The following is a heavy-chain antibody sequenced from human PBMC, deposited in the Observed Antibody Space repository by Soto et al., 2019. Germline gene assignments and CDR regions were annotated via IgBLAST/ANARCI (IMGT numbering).Heavy chain of an antibody. D-gene: IGHD3-3*01. J-gene: IGHJ4*02. CDR1: GYTFTSYA. V-gene: IGHV1-3*01. CDR2: INAGNGNT. CDR3: ARMYYDFWSGSLGTFDY. Sequence: ASVKVSCKASGYTFTSYAMHWVRQAPGQRLEWMGWINAGNGNTKYSQRFQGRVTITRDTSASTAYMELSSLRSEDTAVYYCARMYYDFWSGSLGTFDYWGQGTLVTVSS.